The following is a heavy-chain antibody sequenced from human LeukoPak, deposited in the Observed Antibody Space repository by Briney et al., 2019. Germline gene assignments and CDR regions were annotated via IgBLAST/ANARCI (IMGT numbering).Heavy chain of an antibody. J-gene: IGHJ3*02. CDR2: ISSSGSTI. V-gene: IGHV3-48*03. CDR1: GFTFSSYE. CDR3: ARETITMVRGVIIGAFDI. D-gene: IGHD3-10*01. Sequence: GGSLRLSCAASGFTFSSYEMNWVRQAPGKGLEWVSYISSSGSTIYYADSVKGRFTISRDNAKNSLYLQMNSLRAEDTAVYCCARETITMVRGVIIGAFDIWGQGTMVTVSS.